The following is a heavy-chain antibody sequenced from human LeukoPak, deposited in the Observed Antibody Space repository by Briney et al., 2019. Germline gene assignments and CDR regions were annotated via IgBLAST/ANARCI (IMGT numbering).Heavy chain of an antibody. J-gene: IGHJ4*02. CDR2: ISGSGGST. V-gene: IGHV3-23*01. CDR3: AKDRELLPFYFDS. Sequence: GGSLRLSCAASGFTFSSYAMSWVRQAPGKGLAWVSGISGSGGSTYYADSVKGRFTISRDNSKNTLYLQMNSLRAEDTAVYYCAKDRELLPFYFDSWGQGTLVTVSS. D-gene: IGHD1-26*01. CDR1: GFTFSSYA.